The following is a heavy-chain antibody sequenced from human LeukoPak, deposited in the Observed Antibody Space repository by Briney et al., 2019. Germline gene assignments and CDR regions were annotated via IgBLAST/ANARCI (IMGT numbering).Heavy chain of an antibody. CDR1: GFTFSSYA. D-gene: IGHD3-10*02. V-gene: IGHV3-23*01. CDR3: AREPAVHDYFDY. CDR2: ISGSGGST. Sequence: PGGSLRLSCAASGFTFSSYAMSWVRQAPGKGLEWVSAISGSGGSTYCADSVKGRFTISRDYSKNTLYLQMNSLRAEDTAVYYCAREPAVHDYFDYWGQGTLVTVSS. J-gene: IGHJ4*02.